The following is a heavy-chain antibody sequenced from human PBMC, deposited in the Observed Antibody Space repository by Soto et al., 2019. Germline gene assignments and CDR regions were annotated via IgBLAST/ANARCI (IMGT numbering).Heavy chain of an antibody. CDR1: GFTFSDYA. D-gene: IGHD6-19*01. CDR3: AKGGRQWLVTSDFNY. V-gene: IGHV3-30*18. CDR2: VSHDGRNT. J-gene: IGHJ4*02. Sequence: VQLVESGGGVVQPGRSLRLSCAASGFTFSDYAMHWVRQAPGKGLEWVAVVSHDGRNTHYAESVKGRFTISRDRSKNTVSLEMTSVRAEDPAVYYWAKGGRQWLVTSDFNYWGQGALVTVSS.